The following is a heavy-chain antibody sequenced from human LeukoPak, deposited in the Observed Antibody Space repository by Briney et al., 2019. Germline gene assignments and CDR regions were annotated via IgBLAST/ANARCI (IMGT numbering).Heavy chain of an antibody. CDR1: AFTVSGNY. V-gene: IGHV3-53*01. CDR3: ASSYCGGTLCYDHY. Sequence: TGGSLRLSCAASAFTVSGNYMSWVRQAPGKGLEWVSAIYSAGNTYYADSVKGRFTISRDNSKNTLYLQMNSLRAEDTAVYYCASSYCGGTLCYDHYWGHGTLVTVSS. CDR2: IYSAGNT. D-gene: IGHD2-21*01. J-gene: IGHJ4*01.